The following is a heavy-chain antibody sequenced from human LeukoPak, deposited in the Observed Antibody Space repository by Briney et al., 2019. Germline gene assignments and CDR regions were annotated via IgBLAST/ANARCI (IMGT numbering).Heavy chain of an antibody. Sequence: GGSLRLSCVASGLTFTGHSMHWVRQAPGKGLEWVAVIADDEKTIFYADSLKGRFTASRDNSKNTVYLQMNGLRDEDTGVYYCAREKQSGGTPFDYWGQGSLVTVSS. V-gene: IGHV3-30*04. CDR2: IADDEKTI. CDR3: AREKQSGGTPFDY. D-gene: IGHD1-26*01. J-gene: IGHJ4*02. CDR1: GLTFTGHS.